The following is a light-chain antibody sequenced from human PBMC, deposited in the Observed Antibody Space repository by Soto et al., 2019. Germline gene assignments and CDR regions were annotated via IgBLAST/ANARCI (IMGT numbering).Light chain of an antibody. CDR1: QSVNSGS. V-gene: IGKV3-20*01. Sequence: DIELTQSPGTLSLSPGDRAILSCRASQSVNSGSLAWYQQRPGQAPRLLIYGATIRATGIPYKFSGSGSGTDFTLTISRLEPEDFAVYYCQQYGSSVRTFGQGTKVEIK. CDR2: GAT. J-gene: IGKJ1*01. CDR3: QQYGSSVRT.